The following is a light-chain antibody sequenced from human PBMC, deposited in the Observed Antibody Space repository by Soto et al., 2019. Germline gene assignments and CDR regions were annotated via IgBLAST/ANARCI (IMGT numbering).Light chain of an antibody. CDR3: QQYSNWPRVT. V-gene: IGKV3-15*01. CDR2: GAS. CDR1: QSISGK. J-gene: IGKJ3*01. Sequence: EIVMTQSPATLSVSPGERATLSCRASQSISGKLAWYQQKPGQAPGLLIFGASTRATGVPARFSGSGSGTEFTLTISSLQSEDFAVYYCQQYSNWPRVTFGPGTKVDIK.